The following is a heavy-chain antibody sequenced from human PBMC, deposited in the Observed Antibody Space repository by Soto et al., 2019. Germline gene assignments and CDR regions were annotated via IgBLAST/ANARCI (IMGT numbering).Heavy chain of an antibody. CDR2: IIPIFGTA. Sequence: QVQLVQSGAEVKKPGSSVKVSCKASGGTFSSYAISWVRQAPGQGLEWMGGIIPIFGTANYAKKFQGRVTITAAEATSTAYMVLSILRSEDTAVYYCARDSYDDSSGSPCDYWVQGTLVTVSS. CDR1: GGTFSSYA. CDR3: ARDSYDDSSGSPCDY. D-gene: IGHD3-22*01. J-gene: IGHJ4*02. V-gene: IGHV1-69*01.